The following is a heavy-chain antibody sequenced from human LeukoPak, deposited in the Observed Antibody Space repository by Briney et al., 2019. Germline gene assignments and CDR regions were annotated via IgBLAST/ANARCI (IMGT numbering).Heavy chain of an antibody. V-gene: IGHV3-21*01. CDR3: VRADCSSSTCYLRRSWFDP. CDR1: GFTLSNYD. Sequence: GGSLRLSCAASGFTLSNYDMNWVRQAPGKGLEWVSSISTSSRYIYYKDSVRGRFTISRDDAKNSLYLEMNSLRAEDTAVYYCVRADCSSSTCYLRRSWFDPWGQGTLVIVSS. D-gene: IGHD2-2*01. J-gene: IGHJ5*02. CDR2: ISTSSRYI.